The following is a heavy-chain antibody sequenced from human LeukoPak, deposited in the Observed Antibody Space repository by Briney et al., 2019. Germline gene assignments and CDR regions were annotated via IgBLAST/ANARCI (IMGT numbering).Heavy chain of an antibody. CDR1: GGSFSGYY. D-gene: IGHD6-19*01. Sequence: SETLSLTCAVYGGSFSGYYWSWIRQPPGRGLQWIGEINHSGSTNYNPSLKSRVTISVDTSKNQFSQKLSSVTAADTAVYYCARGRIAVAGDFDYWGQGTLVTVSS. J-gene: IGHJ4*02. V-gene: IGHV4-34*01. CDR3: ARGRIAVAGDFDY. CDR2: INHSGST.